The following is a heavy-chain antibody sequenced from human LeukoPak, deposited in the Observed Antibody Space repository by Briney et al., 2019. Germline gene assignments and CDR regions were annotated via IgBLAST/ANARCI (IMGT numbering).Heavy chain of an antibody. J-gene: IGHJ4*02. V-gene: IGHV1-69*04. CDR1: GGTFSSYA. Sequence: GSSVKVSCKASGGTFSSYAISWVRQAPGQGLEWMGRIIPILGIANYAQKFQGRVTITADKSTSTAYMELSSLRSEDTAVYYCASGGYCSGGSCYYYFDYWGQGTPVTVSS. CDR3: ASGGYCSGGSCYYYFDY. D-gene: IGHD2-15*01. CDR2: IIPILGIA.